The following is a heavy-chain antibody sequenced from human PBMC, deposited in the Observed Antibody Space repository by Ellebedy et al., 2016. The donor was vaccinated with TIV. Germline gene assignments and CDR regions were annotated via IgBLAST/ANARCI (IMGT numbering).Heavy chain of an antibody. J-gene: IGHJ6*02. V-gene: IGHV3-66*01. D-gene: IGHD6-19*01. CDR1: GFTVSGNY. Sequence: PGGSLRLSCAASGFTVSGNYMSWVRPAPGKGLEWASVIYSDGSTFYADSVKGRLAISRDSSKNTLYLQMSSLRAEDTAVYYCARGITVADSRGFFYYYGLDVWGQGTTVTVFS. CDR2: IYSDGST. CDR3: ARGITVADSRGFFYYYGLDV.